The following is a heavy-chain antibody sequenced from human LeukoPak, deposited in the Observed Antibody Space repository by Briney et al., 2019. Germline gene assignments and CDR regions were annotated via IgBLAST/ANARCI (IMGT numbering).Heavy chain of an antibody. CDR2: ISAYNGNT. D-gene: IGHD3-10*01. CDR3: ARDLRAKLYYGSGSSDY. J-gene: IGHJ4*02. V-gene: IGHV1-18*01. CDR1: GYTFTSYG. Sequence: ASVKVSCKASGYTFTSYGISWVRQAPGQGLEWMGWISAYNGNTNYAQKLQGRVTMTTDTSTSTAYMELRSLRSDDTAVYYRARDLRAKLYYGSGSSDYWGQGTLVTVSS.